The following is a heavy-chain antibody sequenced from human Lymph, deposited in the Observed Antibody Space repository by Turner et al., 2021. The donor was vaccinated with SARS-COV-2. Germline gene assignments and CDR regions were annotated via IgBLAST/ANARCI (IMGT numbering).Heavy chain of an antibody. D-gene: IGHD3-3*01. CDR1: GFPFSSYG. CDR2: ISYDGSNK. J-gene: IGHJ6*02. V-gene: IGHV3-30*18. CDR3: AKVRSIFGVVIGGMDV. Sequence: QVQLVESGGGVVQPGRSLRLSCAAPGFPFSSYGMHWVRQAPGKGLEWVAVISYDGSNKYYADSVKGRFTISRDNSKNTLYLQMNSLRAEDTAVYYCAKVRSIFGVVIGGMDVWGQGTTVTVSS.